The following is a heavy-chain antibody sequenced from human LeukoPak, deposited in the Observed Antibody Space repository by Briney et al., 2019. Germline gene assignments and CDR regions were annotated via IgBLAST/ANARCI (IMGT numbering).Heavy chain of an antibody. D-gene: IGHD3-10*01. J-gene: IGHJ4*02. CDR3: AKMSGVVRFGELRLPFDY. V-gene: IGHV3-23*01. Sequence: PGGSLRLSCAASGFTFSNYAMIWVRQAPGKGLQWVSVISAGGVSLFSGSGSATYYADSVEGRFTISRDNSKNTLYLQMNSLRADDTAVYYCAKMSGVVRFGELRLPFDYWGQGTLVTVSS. CDR1: GFTFSNYA. CDR2: ISAGGVSLFSGSGSAT.